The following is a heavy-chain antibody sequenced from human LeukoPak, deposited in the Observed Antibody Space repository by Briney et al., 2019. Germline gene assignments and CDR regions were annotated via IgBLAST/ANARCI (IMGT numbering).Heavy chain of an antibody. Sequence: GGSLRLSCAASGFTSSNAWMSWVRQAPGKGLEWVGRIKSKTDGGTTDYAAPVKGRFTISRDDSKNTLYLQMNSLKTEDTAVYYCTTWGTSWYNWFDPWGQGTLVTVSS. CDR1: GFTSSNAW. D-gene: IGHD2-2*01. V-gene: IGHV3-15*01. J-gene: IGHJ5*02. CDR3: TTWGTSWYNWFDP. CDR2: IKSKTDGGTT.